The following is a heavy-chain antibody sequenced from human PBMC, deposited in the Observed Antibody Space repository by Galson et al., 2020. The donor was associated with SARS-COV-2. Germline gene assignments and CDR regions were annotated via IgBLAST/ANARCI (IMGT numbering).Heavy chain of an antibody. D-gene: IGHD6-19*01. J-gene: IGHJ5*02. CDR3: ATAPPVLAVAGTSYWFGP. CDR2: FDPDDGET. V-gene: IGHV1-24*01. CDR1: GYTPTELS. Sequence: ASVKHSCKVSGYTPTELSMHWARQAPAKGLEWMGGFDPDDGETIYAQKLQGRVTMTEDTSTDTAYMELSSLRSEDTAVYYCATAPPVLAVAGTSYWFGPWGQGTLVTVSS.